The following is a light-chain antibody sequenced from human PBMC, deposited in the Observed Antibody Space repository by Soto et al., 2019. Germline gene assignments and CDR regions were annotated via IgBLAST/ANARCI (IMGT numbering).Light chain of an antibody. CDR3: QQYNNWPPWT. V-gene: IGKV3-15*01. J-gene: IGKJ1*01. Sequence: EIVMTQSPATLSVSPGERATLSCRASQSVSSNLAWYQQKPGQAPRLLIYGASTRATGIPARFSGSGSGTEFTLTISILQSEDFAVYYGQQYNNWPPWTFGQETKVEIK. CDR2: GAS. CDR1: QSVSSN.